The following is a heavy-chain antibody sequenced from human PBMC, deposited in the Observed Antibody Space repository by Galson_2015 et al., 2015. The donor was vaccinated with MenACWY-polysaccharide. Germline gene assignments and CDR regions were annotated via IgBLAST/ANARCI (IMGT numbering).Heavy chain of an antibody. CDR2: IYYSGNT. J-gene: IGHJ4*02. V-gene: IGHV4-59*08. CDR1: GVSVSGYF. Sequence: QMQLQESGPGLVKPSATMSLTCAVSGVSVSGYFWSWIRQPPGKGLEWIGYIYYSGNTDYNPSLKNRVTISVDKSENQVSLELTSVTAADTAVYYCARHVGGVAVRLDDWGQGTL. D-gene: IGHD3-10*01. CDR3: ARHVGGVAVRLDD.